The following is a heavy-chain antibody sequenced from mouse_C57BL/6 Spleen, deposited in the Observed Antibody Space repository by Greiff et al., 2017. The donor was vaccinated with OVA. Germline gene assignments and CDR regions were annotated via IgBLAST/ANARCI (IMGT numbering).Heavy chain of an antibody. CDR2: IDPSDSYT. Sequence: QVQLQQPGAELVRPGTSVKLSCKASGYTFTSYWMHWVKQRPGQGLEWIGVIDPSDSYTNYNQKFKGKATLTVDTSSSTAYMQLSSLTSEDSAVYYCARWGTTVASYWGQGTTLTVSS. CDR3: ARWGTTVASY. V-gene: IGHV1-59*01. J-gene: IGHJ2*01. CDR1: GYTFTSYW. D-gene: IGHD1-1*01.